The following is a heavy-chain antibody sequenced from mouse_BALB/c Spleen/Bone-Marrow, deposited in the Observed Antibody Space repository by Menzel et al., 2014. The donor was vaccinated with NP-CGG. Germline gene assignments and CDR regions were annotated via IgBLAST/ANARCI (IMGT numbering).Heavy chain of an antibody. Sequence: VHLVESGAELVRPGTSVKVSCKASGYAFTNYLIEWVKQRPGQGLEWIGVINPGSGATNYNGNFKGKATLTADKSSSTPYMQLSSLTSDDSAVYFCARRLTGALYFDYWGQGTTLTVSS. D-gene: IGHD4-1*01. CDR3: ARRLTGALYFDY. J-gene: IGHJ2*01. CDR1: GYAFTNYL. CDR2: INPGSGAT. V-gene: IGHV1-54*03.